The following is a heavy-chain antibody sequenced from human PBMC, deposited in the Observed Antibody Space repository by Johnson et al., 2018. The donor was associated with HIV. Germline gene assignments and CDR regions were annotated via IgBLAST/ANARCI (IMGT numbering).Heavy chain of an antibody. CDR1: GFTFDDYG. D-gene: IGHD1-1*01. Sequence: MQLVESGGGVVRPGGSLRLSCAASGFTFDDYGMSWVRQAPGKGLEWVSVISDSGGDTYYADSLKGRFPISRDNSRNTLYLQMNSLRAEDTAVYYCANRPSVGYRLGAFDIWGRGTMVTVS. CDR2: ISDSGGDT. CDR3: ANRPSVGYRLGAFDI. V-gene: IGHV3-23*04. J-gene: IGHJ3*02.